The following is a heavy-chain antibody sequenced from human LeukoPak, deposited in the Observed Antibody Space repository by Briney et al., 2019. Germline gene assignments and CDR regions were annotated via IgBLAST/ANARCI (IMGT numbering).Heavy chain of an antibody. CDR2: ISVSGGST. CDR3: AKDREYYGSGSFLDY. Sequence: PGGSLRLSCAASGFTFSSYAMSWVRQAPGKGLEWVSSISVSGGSTYYADSVKGRFTISRDNSKNTLYLQMNSLRAEDTAVYYCAKDREYYGSGSFLDYWGQGTLVTVS. V-gene: IGHV3-23*01. CDR1: GFTFSSYA. J-gene: IGHJ4*02. D-gene: IGHD3-10*01.